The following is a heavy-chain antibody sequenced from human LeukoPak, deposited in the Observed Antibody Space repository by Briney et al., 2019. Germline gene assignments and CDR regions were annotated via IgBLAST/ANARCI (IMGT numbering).Heavy chain of an antibody. V-gene: IGHV3-21*01. CDR2: ISSSSNNI. CDR1: GFTFSTYT. J-gene: IGHJ4*02. Sequence: GGSLRLSCAASGFTFSTYTMNWVRQAPGKGLEWVSSISSSSNNINYADSVKGRFTISRDNAMNSVHVQMNSLRVEDTAVYYCARGYQRPDYWGQGTLITVSS. CDR3: ARGYQRPDY. D-gene: IGHD2-2*01.